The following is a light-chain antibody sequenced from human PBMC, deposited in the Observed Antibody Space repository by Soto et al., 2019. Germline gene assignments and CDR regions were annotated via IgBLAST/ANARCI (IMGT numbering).Light chain of an antibody. CDR3: QQRSNWPPLFT. CDR1: QSVSSY. Sequence: EIGLKQSPATVSLYPGARAPLSCRARQSVSSYLAWYQQNPGQAPRLLIYDASNRATGISARFSGSGSGTDFTLTISSLESEDFAVYYGQQRSNWPPLFTFGPGTKVDI. V-gene: IGKV3-11*01. CDR2: DAS. J-gene: IGKJ3*01.